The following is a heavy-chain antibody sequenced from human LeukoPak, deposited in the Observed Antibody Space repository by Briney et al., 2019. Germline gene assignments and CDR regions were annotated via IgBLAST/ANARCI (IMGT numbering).Heavy chain of an antibody. CDR3: ARDPFGRETTEVNVGMDV. CDR1: GLTFSEAW. CDR2: IKSKKDGGAT. D-gene: IGHD4-23*01. V-gene: IGHV3-15*01. J-gene: IGHJ6*02. Sequence: PGGSLRLSCAASGLTFSEAWMNWVRQGPGKGLEWVGRIKSKKDGGATEYAAPVKGRFTISRDDSKSTLYLQMNSLRAEDTAVYYCARDPFGRETTEVNVGMDVWGQGTTVTVSS.